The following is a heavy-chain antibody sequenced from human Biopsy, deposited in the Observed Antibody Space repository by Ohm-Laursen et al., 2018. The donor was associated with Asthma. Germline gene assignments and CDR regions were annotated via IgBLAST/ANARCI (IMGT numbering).Heavy chain of an antibody. CDR2: INSVFGTT. D-gene: IGHD2-2*01. CDR3: ARKAGSCISRTCYSLDF. Sequence: ASVKVSCKSLGGTFNTYVIGWVRQAPGQGLEWMGGINSVFGTTTYTQKFQDRVTITADDSPSTVYMELSSLRSEDTAVYYCARKAGSCISRTCYSLDFWGQGTLVTVSS. CDR1: GGTFNTYV. V-gene: IGHV1-69*13. J-gene: IGHJ4*02.